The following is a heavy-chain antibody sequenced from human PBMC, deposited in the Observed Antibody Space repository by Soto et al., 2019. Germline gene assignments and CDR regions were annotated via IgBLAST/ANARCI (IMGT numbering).Heavy chain of an antibody. V-gene: IGHV5-10-1*01. CDR3: ARGSPNDYYYGMDV. CDR2: IDPSDSYT. J-gene: IGHJ6*02. Sequence: GESLKISCKCSGYSFTSYWIGWVRQMPGKGLEWMGRIDPSDSYTNYSPSFQGHVTISADKSISTAYLQWSSLKASDTAMYYCARGSPNDYYYGMDVWGQGTTVTVSS. CDR1: GYSFTSYW. D-gene: IGHD2-15*01.